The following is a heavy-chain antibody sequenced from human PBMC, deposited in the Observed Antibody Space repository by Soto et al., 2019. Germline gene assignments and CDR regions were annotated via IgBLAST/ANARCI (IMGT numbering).Heavy chain of an antibody. D-gene: IGHD3-10*01. Sequence: QVQLVESGGGVVQPGRSLRLSCAASGFTFSSYGMHWVRQAPGKGLEWVAVIWFDGSNKYYADSVKGRFTISRDNSKNTLYLQMNSPGAEDTAVYYGARDEGVTMVRGGMCPFDPWGQGTLVTVSS. CDR3: ARDEGVTMVRGGMCPFDP. V-gene: IGHV3-33*01. J-gene: IGHJ5*02. CDR1: GFTFSSYG. CDR2: IWFDGSNK.